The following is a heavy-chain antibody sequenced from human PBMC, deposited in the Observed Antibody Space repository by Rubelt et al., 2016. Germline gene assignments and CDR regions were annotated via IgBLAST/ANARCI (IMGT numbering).Heavy chain of an antibody. CDR1: GFTFSSYA. V-gene: IGHV3-23*01. D-gene: IGHD1-1*01. CDR2: ISGSGGST. J-gene: IGHJ5*02. Sequence: EVQLLESGGGLVQPGGSLRLSCAASGFTFSSYAMSWVRQAPGKGLEWVSAISGSGGSTYYADSVKGRFTISRDNSKNTLDLEMNSLRAEDTAVYYCAKASNAGDNWFDPWGQGTLVTVSS. CDR3: AKASNAGDNWFDP.